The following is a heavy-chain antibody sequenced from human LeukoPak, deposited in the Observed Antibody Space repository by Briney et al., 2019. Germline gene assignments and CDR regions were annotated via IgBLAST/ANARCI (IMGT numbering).Heavy chain of an antibody. V-gene: IGHV3-7*01. J-gene: IGHJ4*02. CDR3: ASWGWYQQD. D-gene: IGHD3-16*02. CDR2: INQDGSEK. Sequence: PGGSLRLSCAASRFTFSTYWMSWVRQAPGKELELEANINQDGSEKYYVDSVKGRFTISRDNAKNSLYLQMNSLRVEDAAVYYCASWGWYQQDWGLGTLVTVSS. CDR1: RFTFSTYW.